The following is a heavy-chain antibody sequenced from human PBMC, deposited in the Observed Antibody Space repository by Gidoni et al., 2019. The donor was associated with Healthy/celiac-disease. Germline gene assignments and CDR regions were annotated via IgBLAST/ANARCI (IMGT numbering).Heavy chain of an antibody. J-gene: IGHJ6*02. CDR3: ARDRGVTLVRPYYGMDV. CDR2: RWYDGSNK. D-gene: IGHD2-21*02. Sequence: VQLVESGGGVVQPGRSLRLSCAASGFTFSSYGMHWVRQAPGKGLEWVAVRWYDGSNKYYADSVKGRFTISRDNSKNTLYLQMNSLRAEDTAVYYCARDRGVTLVRPYYGMDVWGQGTTVTVSS. V-gene: IGHV3-33*01. CDR1: GFTFSSYG.